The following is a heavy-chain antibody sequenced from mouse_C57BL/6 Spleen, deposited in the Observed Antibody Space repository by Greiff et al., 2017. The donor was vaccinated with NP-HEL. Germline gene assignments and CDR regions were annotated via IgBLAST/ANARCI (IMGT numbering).Heavy chain of an antibody. V-gene: IGHV3-6*01. Sequence: EVQLQQSGPGLVKPSQSLSLTCSVTGYSITSGYYWNWIRQFPGNKLEWMGYISYDGSNNYNPSLKNRISITRDTSKNQFFLKLNSVTTEDTATYYCARAGGYYGSSPGYFDYWGQGTTLTVSS. CDR3: ARAGGYYGSSPGYFDY. J-gene: IGHJ2*01. CDR1: GYSITSGYY. CDR2: ISYDGSN. D-gene: IGHD1-1*01.